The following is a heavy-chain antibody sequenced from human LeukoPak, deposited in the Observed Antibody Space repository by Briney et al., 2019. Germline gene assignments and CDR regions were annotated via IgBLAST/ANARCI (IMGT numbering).Heavy chain of an antibody. CDR2: IKQDGSEK. D-gene: IGHD3-22*01. CDR3: ARDEDTSAYYSY. CDR1: GFTFSSYW. Sequence: GSLSLSCAASGFTFSSYWMSWVRQAPGKGLEWVANIKQDGSEKYSVYSVKGRFTISRDNAKNSLYLQMNSLRAEDTAVYYCARDEDTSAYYSYWGQGTLVTVSS. J-gene: IGHJ4*02. V-gene: IGHV3-7*01.